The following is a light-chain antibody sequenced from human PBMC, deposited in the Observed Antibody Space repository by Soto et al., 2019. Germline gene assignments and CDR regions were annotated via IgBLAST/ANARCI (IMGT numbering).Light chain of an antibody. CDR1: ESINQN. Sequence: ETVMTQSPATLSVSPGEGATLSCRATESINQNLAWYQQRPGQAPSLLIHGASTRATGIPARFSGSGSGTEFTLAISSLQSEDLAVYYCQQYNTWPLTFGGGTRVEI. J-gene: IGKJ4*01. V-gene: IGKV3-15*01. CDR2: GAS. CDR3: QQYNTWPLT.